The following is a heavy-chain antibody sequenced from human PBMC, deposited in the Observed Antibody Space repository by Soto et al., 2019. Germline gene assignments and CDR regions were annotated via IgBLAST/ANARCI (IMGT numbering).Heavy chain of an antibody. J-gene: IGHJ6*02. Sequence: EVQLLESGGGLVQPGESLRLSCAASGFTFSDYFMNWVRQAPGKGLEWVSGSNKDGGTTQNADFVRGRFTISRDNSRNTLYLQMNSVRAEDTAIYYCAKDLHWYGMDVWGQGTTVTVS. CDR3: AKDLHWYGMDV. CDR2: SNKDGGTT. CDR1: GFTFSDYF. D-gene: IGHD1-20*01. V-gene: IGHV3-23*01.